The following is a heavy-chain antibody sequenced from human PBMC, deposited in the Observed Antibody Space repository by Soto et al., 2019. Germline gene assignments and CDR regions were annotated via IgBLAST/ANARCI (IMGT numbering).Heavy chain of an antibody. V-gene: IGHV3-11*06. Sequence: GGSLRLSCAASGFTFKGYAVSWVRQAPGKGLEWLSHISPKSTYRNYADSVKGRFTISRDNTKSSLFLQMSSLGVEDTAVYYCARGGGGGLFEHWGQGVLVTVSS. CDR2: ISPKSTYR. CDR1: GFTFKGYA. CDR3: ARGGGGGLFEH. D-gene: IGHD2-21*01. J-gene: IGHJ4*02.